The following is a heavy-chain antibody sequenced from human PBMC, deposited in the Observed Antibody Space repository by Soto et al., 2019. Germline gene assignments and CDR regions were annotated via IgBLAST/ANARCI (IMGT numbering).Heavy chain of an antibody. CDR1: GFTFGTYG. Sequence: GGSLRLSCAASGFTFGTYGMHWVRQAPGKGLEWVAGIWYDGSVKTYADSVKGRFSISRDNSQNTVYLQMNTLRAGDTAVYYGARADCGGQCPCDYWGQGTLVTVPQ. D-gene: IGHD2-21*01. J-gene: IGHJ4*02. CDR3: ARADCGGQCPCDY. V-gene: IGHV3-33*01. CDR2: IWYDGSVK.